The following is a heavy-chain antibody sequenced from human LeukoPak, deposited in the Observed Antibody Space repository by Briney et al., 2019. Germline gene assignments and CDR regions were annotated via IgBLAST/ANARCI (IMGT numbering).Heavy chain of an antibody. D-gene: IGHD3-22*01. Sequence: ASVKVSCKPSGYTFTDYFIHWVRQAPGQGLEWMGWINPHSGVTNYAQKFQARVTLTRDTTISTAYMELSGLISDDTAVYFCARELIEDQNWFDPWGQGSHVTVSS. V-gene: IGHV1-2*02. CDR3: ARELIEDQNWFDP. CDR2: INPHSGVT. CDR1: GYTFTDYF. J-gene: IGHJ5*02.